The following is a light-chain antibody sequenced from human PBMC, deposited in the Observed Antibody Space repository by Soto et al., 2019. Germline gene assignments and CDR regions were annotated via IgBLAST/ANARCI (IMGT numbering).Light chain of an antibody. CDR2: YDS. V-gene: IGLV3-21*04. CDR1: NIGSNS. J-gene: IGLJ2*01. Sequence: SYELTQPPSVSVAPGKTARITCGGNNIGSNSVHWYQQKPGQAPVLVIYYDSDRPSRIPERFSGSNSGNTATLTISRVEAGDEADYYCQVWDSSSDPGVFGGGTKVTVL. CDR3: QVWDSSSDPGV.